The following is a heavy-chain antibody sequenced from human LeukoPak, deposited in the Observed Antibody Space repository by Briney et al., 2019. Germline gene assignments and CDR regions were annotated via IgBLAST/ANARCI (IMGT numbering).Heavy chain of an antibody. V-gene: IGHV4-39*01. CDR1: GGSISSSSYY. J-gene: IGHJ4*02. CDR3: ARHGGSGSYYPFDY. Sequence: SETLSLTCTVSGGSISSSSYYWGWVRQPPGKGLEWIGSIYYSGSTYYNPSLMSRVTISVDTSKNQFSLKLSSVTAADTAVYYCARHGGSGSYYPFDYWGQGTLVTVSS. D-gene: IGHD3-10*01. CDR2: IYYSGST.